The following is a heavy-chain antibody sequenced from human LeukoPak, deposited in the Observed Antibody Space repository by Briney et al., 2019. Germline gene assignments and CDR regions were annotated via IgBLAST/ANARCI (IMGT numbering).Heavy chain of an antibody. CDR2: MNPNRGNT. V-gene: IGHV1-8*03. CDR3: ARQVPAVRRYYYYMVV. CDR1: GYTFTRYD. J-gene: IGHJ6*03. Sequence: ASVKVSCKPSGYTFTRYDLNWVRQATGQGLEWMGWMNPNRGNTDYAQKFQGRVTITRNTSLSTDYMELSSLRSEDTAVYYCARQVPAVRRYYYYMVVWGKGTTVTVSS. D-gene: IGHD2-2*01.